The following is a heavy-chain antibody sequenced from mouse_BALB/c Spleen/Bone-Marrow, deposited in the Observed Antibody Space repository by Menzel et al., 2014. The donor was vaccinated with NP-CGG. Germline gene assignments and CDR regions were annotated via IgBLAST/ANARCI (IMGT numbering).Heavy chain of an antibody. CDR2: ISDGGSYT. CDR1: GFTFSDYY. V-gene: IGHV5-4*02. Sequence: EVHLVESGGGLVKPGGSLKLSCAASGFTFSDYYMYWVRQTPEKRLEWVATISDGGSYTYYPDSVKGRFTISRDNAKNNLCLQMSNLKSEDTAMYYCARVVTTATLYWYFDVWGAGTTVTVSS. J-gene: IGHJ1*01. D-gene: IGHD1-2*01. CDR3: ARVVTTATLYWYFDV.